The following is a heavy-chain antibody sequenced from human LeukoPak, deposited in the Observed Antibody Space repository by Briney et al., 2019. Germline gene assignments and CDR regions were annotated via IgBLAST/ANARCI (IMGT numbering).Heavy chain of an antibody. J-gene: IGHJ5*02. V-gene: IGHV3-66*02. CDR1: GFTVSSNY. CDR2: IYSGGST. D-gene: IGHD1-26*01. CDR3: ASKSGGSYGDWFDP. Sequence: GGSLRLSCAASGFTVSSNYMSWVRQAPVKGLEWVSVIYSGGSTYYADSVKGRFTISRDNSKNTLYLQMNSLRAEDTAVYYCASKSGGSYGDWFDPWGQGTLVTVSS.